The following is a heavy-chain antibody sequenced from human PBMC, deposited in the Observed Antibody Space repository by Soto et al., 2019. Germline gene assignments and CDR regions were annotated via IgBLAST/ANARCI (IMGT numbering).Heavy chain of an antibody. D-gene: IGHD4-17*01. CDR1: GFSFSGFA. J-gene: IGHJ4*02. CDR3: ATATCHDSGDFCFTFDY. Sequence: QVHLVESGGGVVQPGRSLRLSCAASGFSFSGFAMHWVRQAPGKGLEWVALISSAGSKKSYADSVKGRFTISRDNSKNTMNLPMNSLRPEDTAVYYCATATCHDSGDFCFTFDYWGQGILVTVSS. V-gene: IGHV3-30-3*01. CDR2: ISSAGSKK.